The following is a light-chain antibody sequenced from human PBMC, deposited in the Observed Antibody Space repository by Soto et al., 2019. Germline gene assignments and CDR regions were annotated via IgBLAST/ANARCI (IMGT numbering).Light chain of an antibody. V-gene: IGLV1-47*01. J-gene: IGLJ1*01. Sequence: QSVLTQPPSASVTPGQRVTIPCSGSSSNIGSNYVYWYQQLPGTAPKLLIYRNNQRPSGVPDRFSGSKSGTSASLAISGLRSEDEADYYCAAWDDSSETFGTGTNVTVL. CDR1: SSNIGSNY. CDR3: AAWDDSSET. CDR2: RNN.